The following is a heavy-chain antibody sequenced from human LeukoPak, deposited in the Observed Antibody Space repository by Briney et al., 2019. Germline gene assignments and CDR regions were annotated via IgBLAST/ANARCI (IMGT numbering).Heavy chain of an antibody. Sequence: SETLSLTCAVYGGTFSCYCWSWIRQPPWKALEWIGEINHSGSTNYNPSLKSRVTISADTSKNQCSLKVSSVTAADTAVYYCARVGVDTAIVTLGYSCQGTLVTVSS. CDR1: GGTFSCYC. V-gene: IGHV4-34*01. D-gene: IGHD5-18*01. CDR3: ARVGVDTAIVTLGY. J-gene: IGHJ4*02. CDR2: INHSGST.